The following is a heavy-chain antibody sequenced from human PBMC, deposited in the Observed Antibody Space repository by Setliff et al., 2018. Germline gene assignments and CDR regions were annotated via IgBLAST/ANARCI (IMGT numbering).Heavy chain of an antibody. J-gene: IGHJ3*02. CDR3: ARGGGRIRQLGATGVHTFDI. CDR1: GGSISSYY. D-gene: IGHD1-1*01. V-gene: IGHV4-4*08. CDR2: IYTRGST. Sequence: SETLSLTCSVSGGSISSYYWSWIRQPPGKGLEWIGYIYTRGSTNYNPSLQSRVTISVDTAKKQFSLKLDSVTAADTAIYYCARGGGRIRQLGATGVHTFDIWGQGTMVTVS.